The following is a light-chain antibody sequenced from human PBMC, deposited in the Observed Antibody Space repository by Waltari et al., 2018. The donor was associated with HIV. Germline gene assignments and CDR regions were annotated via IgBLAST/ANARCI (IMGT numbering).Light chain of an antibody. CDR1: QSVRSN. CDR2: GGS. CDR3: QQYGKSPIT. V-gene: IGKV3-20*01. J-gene: IGKJ5*01. Sequence: ESVLTQSPGTLSLPPGERATLSCRASQSVRSNLVWYQQKGGQAPRLLIYGGSSRATDIPDRFSGSGSGTDFTLTIGRLEPEDSAVYYCQQYGKSPITFGQGTRLEI.